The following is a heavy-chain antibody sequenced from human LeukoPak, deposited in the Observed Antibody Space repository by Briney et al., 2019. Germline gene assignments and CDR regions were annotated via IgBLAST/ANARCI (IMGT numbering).Heavy chain of an antibody. CDR1: GYTFTSDG. V-gene: IGHV1-18*04. D-gene: IGHD5-18*01. Sequence: GASVKVSCKASGYTFTSDGISWVRQAPGQGLEWMGWISAYNGNTNYAQKLQGRVTMTTDTSTSTAYMELRSLRSDDTAVYYCAREMDSYTAMVYTLDYWGQGTLVTVSS. J-gene: IGHJ4*02. CDR3: AREMDSYTAMVYTLDY. CDR2: ISAYNGNT.